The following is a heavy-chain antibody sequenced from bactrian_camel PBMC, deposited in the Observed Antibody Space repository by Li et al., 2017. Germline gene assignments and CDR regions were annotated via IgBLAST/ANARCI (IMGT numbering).Heavy chain of an antibody. CDR3: ADLATMGGAY. CDR1: GFTFSNYA. CDR2: INNGDST. Sequence: VQLVESGGGLVQPGGYLRLSCAASGFTFSNYAMSWVRQAPGKGLEWVSAINNGDSTYYAASVKGRFTISRHNVENTLYLQLNSLKTEDTAMYYCADLATMGGAYWGQGTQVTVS. D-gene: IGHD4*01. J-gene: IGHJ4*01. V-gene: IGHV3S31*01.